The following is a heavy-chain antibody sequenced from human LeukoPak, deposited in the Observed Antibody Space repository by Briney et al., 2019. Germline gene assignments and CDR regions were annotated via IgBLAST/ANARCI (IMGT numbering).Heavy chain of an antibody. D-gene: IGHD3-22*01. V-gene: IGHV4-59*01. Sequence: SETLSLTCTDSGGSISSYYWSWIRQPPGKGLEWIGYIYYSGSTNYNPSLKSRVTISVDTSKNQFSLKLSSVTAADTAVYYCARERNYYDSSGYPLRDFDYWGQGTLVAVSS. J-gene: IGHJ4*02. CDR1: GGSISSYY. CDR3: ARERNYYDSSGYPLRDFDY. CDR2: IYYSGST.